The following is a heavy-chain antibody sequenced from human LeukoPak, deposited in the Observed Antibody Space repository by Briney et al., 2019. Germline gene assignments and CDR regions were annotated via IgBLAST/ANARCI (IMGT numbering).Heavy chain of an antibody. CDR2: TSSSSSYI. D-gene: IGHD4-23*01. V-gene: IGHV3-21*01. CDR1: GFLFSSYS. Sequence: GGSLRLSCAASGFLFSSYSMNWVRQAPGKGLEWVSSTSSSSSYIYYADSVKGRFTISRDNAKSSLYLQMNSLRAEDTAVYHCARDARYSGKGWFDPWGQGTLVTVSS. J-gene: IGHJ5*02. CDR3: ARDARYSGKGWFDP.